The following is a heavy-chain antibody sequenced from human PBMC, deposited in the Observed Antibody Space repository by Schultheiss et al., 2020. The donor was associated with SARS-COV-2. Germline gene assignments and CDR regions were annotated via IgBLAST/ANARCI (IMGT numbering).Heavy chain of an antibody. D-gene: IGHD2-2*01. J-gene: IGHJ6*03. CDR2: ISGSGGST. CDR1: GFTFSSYA. V-gene: IGHV3-23*01. CDR3: ATERIVVVPAVYYYYYMDV. Sequence: GESLKISCAASGFTFSSYAMSWVRQAPGKGLEWVSAISGSGGSTYYADSVMGRFTISRDNSKNTLYLQMNSLRAEDTAVYYCATERIVVVPAVYYYYYMDVWGKGTTVTVSS.